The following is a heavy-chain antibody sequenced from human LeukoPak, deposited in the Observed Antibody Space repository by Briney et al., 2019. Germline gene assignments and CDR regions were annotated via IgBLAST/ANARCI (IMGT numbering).Heavy chain of an antibody. CDR1: GFTFSNYW. CDR2: IKQDGSEK. CDR3: ARDEWAGTVAY. D-gene: IGHD6-19*01. J-gene: IGHJ4*02. V-gene: IGHV3-7*01. Sequence: PGGSLRLSCAASGFTFSNYWMNWVRQAPGKGLEWVANIKQDGSEKYYVDSVKGRSTISRDNAKNSLFLQMDSLRADDTAVYYCARDEWAGTVAYWGQGTLVTVSS.